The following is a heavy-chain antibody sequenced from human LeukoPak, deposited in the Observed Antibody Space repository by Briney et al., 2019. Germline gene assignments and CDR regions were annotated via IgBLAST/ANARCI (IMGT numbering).Heavy chain of an antibody. CDR3: ARRLSPFTYYFDY. J-gene: IGHJ4*02. V-gene: IGHV5-51*01. Sequence: GESLKISCKGSGYSFTSYWIGWVRQMPGKGLAWMGIIYPGDSDTRYSPSFQGQVTISADKSISTAYLQWSSLKASDTAMYYCARRLSPFTYYFDYWGQGTLVTVSS. CDR2: IYPGDSDT. CDR1: GYSFTSYW. D-gene: IGHD3-16*02.